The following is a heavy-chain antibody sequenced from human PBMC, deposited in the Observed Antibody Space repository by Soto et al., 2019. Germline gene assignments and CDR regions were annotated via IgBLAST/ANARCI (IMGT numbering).Heavy chain of an antibody. CDR3: ARSRRRAYGDPQGVFDY. V-gene: IGHV3-33*01. CDR1: GFTFSSYG. D-gene: IGHD4-17*01. Sequence: GGSLRLSCAASGFTFSSYGMHWVRQAPGKGLEWVAVIWYDGSNKYYADSVKGRFTISRDNSKNTLYLQMNSLRAEDTAVYYCARSRRRAYGDPQGVFDYWGQGTLVTVSS. J-gene: IGHJ4*02. CDR2: IWYDGSNK.